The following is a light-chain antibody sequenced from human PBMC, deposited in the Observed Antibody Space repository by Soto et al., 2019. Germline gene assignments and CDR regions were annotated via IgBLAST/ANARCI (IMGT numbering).Light chain of an antibody. CDR1: QSVSSSQ. Sequence: IVLTQSPDTLSLSPGERATLSCRASQSVSSSQLVWYQQKPGQAPRLLIYAASSRATGIPDRFSGSGSGKFFTLTVSELETEDFAVYYCQHYANSVWTFGQGTKVEIK. CDR2: AAS. J-gene: IGKJ1*01. V-gene: IGKV3-20*01. CDR3: QHYANSVWT.